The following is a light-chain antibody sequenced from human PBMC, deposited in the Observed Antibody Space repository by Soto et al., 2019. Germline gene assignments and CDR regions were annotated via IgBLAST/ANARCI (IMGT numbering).Light chain of an antibody. CDR2: EVS. CDR1: SSDVGSYNR. Sequence: QSALTQPPSVSGSPGQSVTISCTGTSSDVGSYNRVSWHQQPPGTAPKLMIYEVSKRPSGVSNRFSGSKSGNTASLTISGLQAEDEADYYCSSYTSSNTWVFGGGTQLTVL. CDR3: SSYTSSNTWV. J-gene: IGLJ3*02. V-gene: IGLV2-18*02.